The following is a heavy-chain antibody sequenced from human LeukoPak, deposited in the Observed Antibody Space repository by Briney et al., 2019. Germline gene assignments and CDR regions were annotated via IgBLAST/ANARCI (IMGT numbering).Heavy chain of an antibody. CDR2: IYYSGST. Sequence: PSETLSLTCTVSGGSISSSSYYWGWIRQPPGKGLEWIGSIYYSGSTYYNPSLKSRVTISVDTSKNQFSLKLSSVTAADTAVYYCARTNYYDSSGYGFFDYWGQGTLVTVSS. D-gene: IGHD3-22*01. J-gene: IGHJ4*02. V-gene: IGHV4-39*07. CDR1: GGSISSSSYY. CDR3: ARTNYYDSSGYGFFDY.